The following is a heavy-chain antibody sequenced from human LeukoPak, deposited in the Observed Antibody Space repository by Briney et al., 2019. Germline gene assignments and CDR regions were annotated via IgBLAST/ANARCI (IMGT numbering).Heavy chain of an antibody. CDR3: AREADDYASYFDY. V-gene: IGHV3-48*03. CDR2: ISSSASTL. D-gene: IGHD4-17*01. Sequence: PGWALRLSFASSRLTFSKYEMNWVRQPPGKGLEWVSYISSSASTLCYADSVKGRFTISRDNAKNSLYLQMNSLRAEDTAVYYCAREADDYASYFDYWGQGTLVSVSS. CDR1: RLTFSKYE. J-gene: IGHJ4*02.